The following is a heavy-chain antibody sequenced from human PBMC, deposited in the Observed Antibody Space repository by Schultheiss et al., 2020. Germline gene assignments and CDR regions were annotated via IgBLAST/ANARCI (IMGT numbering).Heavy chain of an antibody. CDR1: GGSVYTTSTYY. J-gene: IGHJ4*02. D-gene: IGHD1-26*01. CDR3: VRLSRYSGSLTPPFFDH. CDR2: SYFTGST. Sequence: SETLSLTCTNSGGSVYTTSTYYWGWIRQPPGKGLEWIGSSYFTGSTYYDPSLKSRLTISVDTSKNQFSLKLGSVTAADTAVYYCVRLSRYSGSLTPPFFDHWGQGALVTVYS. V-gene: IGHV4-39*01.